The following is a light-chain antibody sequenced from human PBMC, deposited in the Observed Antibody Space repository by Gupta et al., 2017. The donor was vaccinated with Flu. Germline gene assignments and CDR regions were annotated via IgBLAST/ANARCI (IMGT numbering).Light chain of an antibody. Sequence: QSALTQPASVSGSPGQSISISCTGTSSDIGGYDYVSWYQQHPGKAPKLMLFEVSRRPAGSSERFSGYRSGNPASLTINGLLAEDEAGYYCTAYKNDQTGCVFGGGTKMTVL. CDR3: TAYKNDQTGCV. J-gene: IGLJ2*01. CDR1: SSDIGGYDY. V-gene: IGLV2-14*01. CDR2: EVS.